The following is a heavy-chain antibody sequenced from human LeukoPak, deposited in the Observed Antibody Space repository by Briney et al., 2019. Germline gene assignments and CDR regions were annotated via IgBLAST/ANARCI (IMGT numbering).Heavy chain of an antibody. CDR3: ARNGLARDYYYGMDV. CDR1: GFTVSSNY. CDR2: IYSGGST. V-gene: IGHV3-53*01. D-gene: IGHD6-19*01. Sequence: GGSLRLSCAASGFTVSSNYMSWVRQAPGKGLEWVSVIYSGGSTYYADSVKGRFTTSRDNSKNTLYLQMSSLRAEDTAVYYCARNGLARDYYYGMDVWGQGTTVTVSS. J-gene: IGHJ6*02.